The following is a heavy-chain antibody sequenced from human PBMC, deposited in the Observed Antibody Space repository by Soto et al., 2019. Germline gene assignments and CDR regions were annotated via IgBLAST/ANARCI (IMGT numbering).Heavy chain of an antibody. D-gene: IGHD1-26*01. Sequence: GGSLRLSCAASGFTFSSYGMHWVRQAPGKGLEWVAVIWYDGSHKYYADSVKGRFTISRDNSKNTLYLQMNSLRAEDTAVYYCARDRELIVGATSAFDIWGQGAMVTVSS. J-gene: IGHJ3*02. CDR2: IWYDGSHK. CDR1: GFTFSSYG. CDR3: ARDRELIVGATSAFDI. V-gene: IGHV3-33*01.